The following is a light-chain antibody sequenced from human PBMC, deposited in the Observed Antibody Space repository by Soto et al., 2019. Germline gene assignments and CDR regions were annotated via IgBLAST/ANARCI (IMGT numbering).Light chain of an antibody. CDR3: QLYGSSPPYT. CDR2: TAS. Sequence: EIVLTQSPGTLSLSPGERATLSCRASQRVSRSSLAWYQQRPGQPPRLLIFTASSRAPGTPDRFSGSGSGTDFTLTISRLEPEDFAVDYCQLYGSSPPYTFGPGTKLEI. V-gene: IGKV3-20*01. J-gene: IGKJ2*01. CDR1: QRVSRSS.